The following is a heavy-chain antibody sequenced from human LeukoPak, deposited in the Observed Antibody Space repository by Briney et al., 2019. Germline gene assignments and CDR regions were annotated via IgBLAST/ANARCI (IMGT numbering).Heavy chain of an antibody. CDR3: ARVSPYSSSWYWEDY. CDR2: INPNSGGT. CDR1: GYTITGYY. Sequence: ASVKVSCKASGYTITGYYMHWVRQAPGQGLEWMGWINPNSGGTNYAQKFQGRVTMTRDTSISTAYMELSRLRSDDTAVYYCARVSPYSSSWYWEDYWGQGTLVTVSS. J-gene: IGHJ4*02. D-gene: IGHD6-13*01. V-gene: IGHV1-2*02.